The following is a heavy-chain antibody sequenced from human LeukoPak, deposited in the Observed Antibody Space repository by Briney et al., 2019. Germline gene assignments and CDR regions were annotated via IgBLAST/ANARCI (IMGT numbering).Heavy chain of an antibody. J-gene: IGHJ6*04. CDR2: INHSGST. D-gene: IGHD3-10*01. CDR1: GGSFSGYY. Sequence: SETLSLTCAVYGGSFSGYYWSWIRQPPGKGLEWIGEINHSGSTNYNPSLKSRVTISVDTSKNQFSLKLSSVTAADTAVYYCARPGITMVRGAPIRYWGKGTTVTVSS. CDR3: ARPGITMVRGAPIRY. V-gene: IGHV4-34*01.